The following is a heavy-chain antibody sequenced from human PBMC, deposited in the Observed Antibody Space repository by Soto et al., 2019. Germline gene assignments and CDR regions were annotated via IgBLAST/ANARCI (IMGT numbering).Heavy chain of an antibody. CDR3: VMVDNYVTPTPQDV. Sequence: QVQLVQSGDEVKKPGASVKVSCKASGYIFVNYGIAWVRQAPGQGLEWMGWISPYTGNTHSATKVQGRLTMTTDTSTSTAYIDLGILTSDDTAVYFCVMVDNYVTPTPQDVWGQGTTDT. CDR2: ISPYTGNT. J-gene: IGHJ6*02. V-gene: IGHV1-18*01. CDR1: GYIFVNYG. D-gene: IGHD3-16*01.